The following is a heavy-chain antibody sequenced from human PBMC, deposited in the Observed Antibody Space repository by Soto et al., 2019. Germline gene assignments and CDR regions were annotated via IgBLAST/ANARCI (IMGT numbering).Heavy chain of an antibody. CDR3: ARGVTYYYYGMDV. V-gene: IGHV3-9*01. Sequence: GGSLRLSCAASGFTFDDYAMHWVRQAPGKGLEWVAGISWNSANIGYADSVKGRLTISGDNAKKSLYLQMNSLRAEDTALYYCARGVTYYYYGMDVWGQGTTVTVSS. J-gene: IGHJ6*02. CDR1: GFTFDDYA. D-gene: IGHD4-4*01. CDR2: ISWNSANI.